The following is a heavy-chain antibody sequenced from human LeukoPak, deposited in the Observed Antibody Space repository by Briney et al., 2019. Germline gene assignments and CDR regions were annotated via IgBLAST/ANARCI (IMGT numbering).Heavy chain of an antibody. D-gene: IGHD3-22*01. CDR2: AHSSGHT. V-gene: IGHV4-59*01. CDR1: GGSIRTNY. Sequence: SETLSLTCTVSGGSIRTNYWSWIRQPPGKGLEWIGYAHSSGHTRSSTSLKSRVTISIDMSNNPVSLRLTSVTAADTALYYCARDSYDYDSHFEDVFDSWGQGTMVTVSS. J-gene: IGHJ3*01. CDR3: ARDSYDYDSHFEDVFDS.